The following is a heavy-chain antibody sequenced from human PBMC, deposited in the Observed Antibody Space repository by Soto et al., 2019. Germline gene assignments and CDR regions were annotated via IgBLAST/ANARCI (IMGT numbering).Heavy chain of an antibody. J-gene: IGHJ6*02. D-gene: IGHD3-9*01. Sequence: QVQLVQSGAEVKKPGSSVRVSCKASGGTFSTHAISWVRQAPGRGPEWIGGIIPMYGSRKYAPNFQGRVTMIADASTNTASMELSSLRSEDTAVYYCAREPSVDSSGRIGYYGVDVWGQGTTVPVSS. CDR2: IIPMYGSR. CDR1: GGTFSTHA. V-gene: IGHV1-69*01. CDR3: AREPSVDSSGRIGYYGVDV.